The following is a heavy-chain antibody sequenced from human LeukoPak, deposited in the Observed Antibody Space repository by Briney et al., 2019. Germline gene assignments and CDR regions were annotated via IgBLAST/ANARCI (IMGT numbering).Heavy chain of an antibody. CDR3: ARAPREGYYDILTGYDWFDP. CDR2: MNPNSGNT. Sequence: GASVKVSCKASGYTFTSYDINWVRQAPGQGLEWMGWMNPNSGNTDYAQKFQGRVTITRNTSISTAYMELSSLRSEDTAVYYCARAPREGYYDILTGYDWFDPWGQGTLVTVSS. J-gene: IGHJ5*02. CDR1: GYTFTSYD. D-gene: IGHD3-9*01. V-gene: IGHV1-8*03.